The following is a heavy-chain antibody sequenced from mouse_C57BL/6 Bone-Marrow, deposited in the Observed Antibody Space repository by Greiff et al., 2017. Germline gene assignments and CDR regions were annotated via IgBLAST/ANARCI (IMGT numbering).Heavy chain of an antibody. CDR3: ASGYYGSRDY. D-gene: IGHD1-1*01. J-gene: IGHJ2*01. V-gene: IGHV1-69*01. CDR1: GYTFASYW. CDR2: IEPSDSYT. Sequence: VQLQQPGAELVMPGASVKLSCKASGYTFASYWMHWVKQRPGQGLEWIGEIEPSDSYTNYNQKFKGKSTLTVDKSSSTAYMQLSSLTSEDSAVYYCASGYYGSRDYWGQGTTLTVSS.